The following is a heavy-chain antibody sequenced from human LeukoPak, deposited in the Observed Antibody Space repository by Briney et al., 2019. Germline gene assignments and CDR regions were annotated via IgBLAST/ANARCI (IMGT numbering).Heavy chain of an antibody. CDR1: GGTFRSYT. J-gene: IGHJ4*02. Sequence: GSSVKCSCKASGGTFRSYTISWVRQAPGQGLEWMGRIIPILGIANYAQKFQGRVTITADKSTSTAYMELSSLRSEDTAVYYCARELDTVMVHWGQGTLVTVSS. CDR2: IIPILGIA. V-gene: IGHV1-69*04. CDR3: ARELDTVMVH. D-gene: IGHD5-18*01.